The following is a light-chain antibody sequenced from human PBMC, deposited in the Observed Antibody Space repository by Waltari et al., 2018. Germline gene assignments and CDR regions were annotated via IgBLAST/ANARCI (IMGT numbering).Light chain of an antibody. CDR2: AAS. Sequence: DIQMTQSPSSLPASIGDTVSITCRASQNIIAQVNWYQQKPGIAPNRPIYAASSLRSGVSSRFRGSGSGTEFTLTISNLRPEDYATYYCQESSSVSSITFGQGTRL. CDR3: QESSSVSSIT. CDR1: QNIIAQ. J-gene: IGKJ5*01. V-gene: IGKV1-39*01.